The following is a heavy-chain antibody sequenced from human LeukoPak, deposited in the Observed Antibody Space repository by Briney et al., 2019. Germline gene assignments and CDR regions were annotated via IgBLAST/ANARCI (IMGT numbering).Heavy chain of an antibody. J-gene: IGHJ3*02. CDR2: IRSDGGNK. D-gene: IGHD3-22*01. CDR3: AKDNYYDSSGYYYGGAFDI. CDR1: GFTFNNYD. Sequence: GGSLRLSCAASGFTFNNYDMHWVRQAPGKGLEWVAFIRSDGGNKYYADSLKGRFTISRDNSKNTLYLQMNSLRAEDTAVYYCAKDNYYDSSGYYYGGAFDIWGQGTMVTVSS. V-gene: IGHV3-30*02.